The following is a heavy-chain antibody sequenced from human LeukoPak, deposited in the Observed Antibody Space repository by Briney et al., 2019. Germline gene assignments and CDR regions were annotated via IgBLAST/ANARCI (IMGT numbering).Heavy chain of an antibody. CDR3: ARADWAAAGNY. V-gene: IGHV1-3*01. J-gene: IGHJ4*02. CDR2: INAGNGNT. CDR1: GYTFTSYA. D-gene: IGHD6-13*01. Sequence: GASVKVSCKASGYTFTSYAMHWVRQAPGQRLEWMGWINAGNGNTKYSQKFQGRVTITRDTSASTAYMELSSLRSEDTAVYYCARADWAAAGNYWGQGTLVAVSS.